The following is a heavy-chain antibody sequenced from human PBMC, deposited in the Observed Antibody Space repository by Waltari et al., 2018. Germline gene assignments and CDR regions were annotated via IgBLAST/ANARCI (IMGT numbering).Heavy chain of an antibody. CDR1: GFNFSTYG. J-gene: IGHJ4*02. D-gene: IGHD1-26*01. CDR3: APLGASRLTWTD. V-gene: IGHV3-48*01. CDR2: ICGVGYPI. Sequence: EVQLVESGGGLVQPGGSLRLSCAASGFNFSTYGRNWVRQAPGKGLGWVANICGVGYPIYYADSVKGRFTISRDNARNSLFLQMNGLRAEDTALYYCAPLGASRLTWTDWGQGTLVTVSS.